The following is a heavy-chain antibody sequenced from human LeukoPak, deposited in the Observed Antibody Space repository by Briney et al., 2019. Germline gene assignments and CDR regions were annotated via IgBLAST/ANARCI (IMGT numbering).Heavy chain of an antibody. CDR2: ISSSGSTI. D-gene: IGHD1-26*01. V-gene: IGHV3-48*03. CDR3: AKIRGFSGSSGFCDY. Sequence: GGSLRLSCAASGFTFSSYEMNWVRQAPGKGLEWVSYISSSGSTIYYADSVKGRFTISRDNSKNTLYLQMNSLRAEDTAVYYCAKIRGFSGSSGFCDYWGQGTLVTVSS. J-gene: IGHJ4*02. CDR1: GFTFSSYE.